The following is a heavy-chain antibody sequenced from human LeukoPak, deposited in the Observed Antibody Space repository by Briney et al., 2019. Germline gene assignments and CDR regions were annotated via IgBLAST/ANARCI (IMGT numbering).Heavy chain of an antibody. CDR3: ARVRVTGYSNFAY. Sequence: ASVKVSCKASGYTFTGYYMHWVRQAPGQGLEWMGWINPSSGGTNYAQKFQGRVTMTRDTSISTAYMELSRLRSDDTAVYYCARVRVTGYSNFAYWGQGTLVTVSS. D-gene: IGHD3-9*01. V-gene: IGHV1-2*02. J-gene: IGHJ4*02. CDR1: GYTFTGYY. CDR2: INPSSGGT.